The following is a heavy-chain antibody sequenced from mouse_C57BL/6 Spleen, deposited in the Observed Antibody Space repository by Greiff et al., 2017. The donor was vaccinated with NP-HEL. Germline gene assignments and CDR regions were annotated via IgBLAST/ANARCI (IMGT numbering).Heavy chain of an antibody. CDR2: ISNKANGYTT. CDR3: ARYSPYRGSSPHYAMDY. V-gene: IGHV7-3*01. D-gene: IGHD1-1*01. CDR1: GFTFTDYY. Sequence: EVQRVESGGGLVQPGGSLSLSCAASGFTFTDYYMSWVRHPPGKALEWLGFISNKANGYTTKYSASVKGRFTISKGNSQSLLYRHMKARRAEDSSTYYCARYSPYRGSSPHYAMDYWGQGTSVTVSS. J-gene: IGHJ4*01.